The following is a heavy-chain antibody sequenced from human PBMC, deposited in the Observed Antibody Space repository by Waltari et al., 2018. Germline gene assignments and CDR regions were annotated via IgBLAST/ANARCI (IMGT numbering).Heavy chain of an antibody. CDR1: GGSFSGSY. CDR2: IDHSGST. V-gene: IGHV4-34*01. CDR3: ARGRSGGAAI. D-gene: IGHD2-15*01. J-gene: IGHJ4*02. Sequence: VQLQQWGAGLLKPSETLSLTCAAHGGSFSGSYWIWIRQPPGKGLEWIGEIDHSGSTNYNPSLKSRVTISVDTSKNQFSLKLNSVTAADTALYYCARGRSGGAAIWGQGTLVTVSS.